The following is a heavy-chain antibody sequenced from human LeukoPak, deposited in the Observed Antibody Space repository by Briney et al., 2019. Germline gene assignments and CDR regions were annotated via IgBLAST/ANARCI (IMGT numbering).Heavy chain of an antibody. CDR1: GGSISSGDYY. D-gene: IGHD5-24*01. Sequence: SQTLSLTCTVSGGSISSGDYYWSWIRQPPGKGLEWLGTISYSGSTYYNPSLKSRVTISVDTSKNQFSLRLSSVTAADTAVYYCARRPDGYNCGFRYFDLWGRGTLVTVSS. J-gene: IGHJ2*01. CDR2: ISYSGST. CDR3: ARRPDGYNCGFRYFDL. V-gene: IGHV4-39*01.